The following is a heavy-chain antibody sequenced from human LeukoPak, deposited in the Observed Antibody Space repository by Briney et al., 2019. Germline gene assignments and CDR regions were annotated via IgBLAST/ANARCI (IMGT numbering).Heavy chain of an antibody. CDR3: ARDDILTGYPTPFDY. V-gene: IGHV3-48*03. Sequence: GGSLRLSCVASGFTFSSYEMNWVRQAPGKGLEWVSYISSSGSTIYYADSVKGRFTISRDNAKNSLYLQMNSLRAEDTAVYYCARDDILTGYPTPFDYWGQGTLVTVSS. D-gene: IGHD3-9*01. J-gene: IGHJ4*02. CDR1: GFTFSSYE. CDR2: ISSSGSTI.